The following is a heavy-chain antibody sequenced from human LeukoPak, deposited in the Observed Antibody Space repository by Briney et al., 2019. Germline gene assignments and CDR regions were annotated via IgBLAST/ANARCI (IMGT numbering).Heavy chain of an antibody. Sequence: GGSLRLSCAASGFTFSSYWMSWVRQAPGKGLEWVGFIRSKAYGGTTEYAASVKGRFTISRDDSKSIAYLQMNSLKTEDTAVYYCTRDPIMITLPWVDYWGQGTLVTVSS. CDR2: IRSKAYGGTT. V-gene: IGHV3-49*04. CDR1: GFTFSSYW. CDR3: TRDPIMITLPWVDY. J-gene: IGHJ4*02. D-gene: IGHD3-16*01.